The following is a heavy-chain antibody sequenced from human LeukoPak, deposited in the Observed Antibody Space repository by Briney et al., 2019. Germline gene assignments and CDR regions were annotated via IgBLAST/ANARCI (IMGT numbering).Heavy chain of an antibody. D-gene: IGHD4-23*01. J-gene: IGHJ4*02. CDR1: GFSFSHYW. CDR3: ARDRREYGGPFDY. CDR2: IKGDGITT. Sequence: GGSLRLSRATSGFSFSHYWMHWFRQVPGKGLVWVARIKGDGITTRNADSVKGRFPISRDNAKNTLYLQMNSLRAEDTAVYYCARDRREYGGPFDYWGQGTLVTVSS. V-gene: IGHV3-74*01.